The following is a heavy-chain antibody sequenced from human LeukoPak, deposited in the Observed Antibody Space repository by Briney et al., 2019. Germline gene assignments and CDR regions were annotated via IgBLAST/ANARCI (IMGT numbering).Heavy chain of an antibody. CDR2: IYYSGST. CDR1: GGSISSYY. D-gene: IGHD3-16*02. J-gene: IGHJ4*02. Sequence: SETLSLTCTVSGGSISSYYWSWIRQPPGKGLEWIGYIYYSGSTNYNPSLKSRVTISVDTSKNQFSLKLSSVTAADTAVYYCARDASWVNDYVWGSYRSSGGLDYWAREPWSPSPQ. V-gene: IGHV4-59*01. CDR3: ARDASWVNDYVWGSYRSSGGLDY.